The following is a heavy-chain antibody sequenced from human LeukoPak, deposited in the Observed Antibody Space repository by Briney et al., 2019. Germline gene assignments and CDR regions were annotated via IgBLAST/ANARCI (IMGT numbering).Heavy chain of an antibody. D-gene: IGHD5-18*01. J-gene: IGHJ4*02. Sequence: SETLSLTCAVYGGSFSGYYWSWIRQPPGKGLGWIGYIYYSGSTNYNPSLKSRVTISVDTSKNQFSLKLSSVTAADTAVYYCASRSSGYSYGIDYWGQGTLVTVSS. CDR3: ASRSSGYSYGIDY. CDR2: IYYSGST. CDR1: GGSFSGYY. V-gene: IGHV4-59*01.